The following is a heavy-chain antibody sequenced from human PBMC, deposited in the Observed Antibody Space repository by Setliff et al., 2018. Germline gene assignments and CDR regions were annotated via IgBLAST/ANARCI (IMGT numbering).Heavy chain of an antibody. CDR2: IGVYSGNT. CDR1: GYTFRRSI. Sequence: ASVKVSCKASGYTFRRSIVSWVRQAPGQGLEGLGWIGVYSGNTYSAQRFQGRVSLTTDESTDKAYLELRGVRSDDTAVYYCMRLVRFCSRTVCQRTTGDEAWGQGTLVTVSS. CDR3: MRLVRFCSRTVCQRTTGDEA. J-gene: IGHJ5*02. V-gene: IGHV1-18*01. D-gene: IGHD3-3*01.